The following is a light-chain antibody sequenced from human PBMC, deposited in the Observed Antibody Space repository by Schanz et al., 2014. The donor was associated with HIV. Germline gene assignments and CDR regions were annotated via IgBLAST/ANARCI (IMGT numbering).Light chain of an antibody. J-gene: IGLJ3*02. CDR2: DNN. Sequence: QSVLTQPPSVSAAPGQKVTISCSGSSSKIGNNYVSWYQQLPGTAPKLLIYDNNKRTSGIPDRFSGSKSGKSATLGITGLQTGDEADYYCGTWDSSLSAGVFGGGTKLTVL. V-gene: IGLV1-51*01. CDR1: SSKIGNNY. CDR3: GTWDSSLSAGV.